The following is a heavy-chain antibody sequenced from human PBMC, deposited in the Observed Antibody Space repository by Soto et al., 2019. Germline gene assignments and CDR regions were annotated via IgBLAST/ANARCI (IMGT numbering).Heavy chain of an antibody. V-gene: IGHV2-5*02. CDR1: GFSLSTSGVG. D-gene: IGHD5-18*01. CDR3: AHTARVRYYYYYGMDV. CDR2: IYWDDDK. Sequence: QITLKESGPTLVKPTQTLTLTCTFSGFSLSTSGVGVGWIRQPPGKALEWLALIYWDDDKRYSPSLKSRLTITKDTSKNQVVLTMTNMDPVDTATYYCAHTARVRYYYYYGMDVWGQGTTVTVSS. J-gene: IGHJ6*02.